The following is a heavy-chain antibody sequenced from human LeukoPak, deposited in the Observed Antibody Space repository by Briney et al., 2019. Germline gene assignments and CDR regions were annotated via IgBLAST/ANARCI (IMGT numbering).Heavy chain of an antibody. CDR2: IIHTGST. D-gene: IGHD3-10*01. J-gene: IGHJ4*02. CDR3: ARAPMVRGKSS. Sequence: PSETLSLTCTVSGGSISSSDYYWSWIRQPPGQGLEWIGEIIHTGSTNYNPSLKSRVTISVDTSKNHFSLKLSSVTAADTAVYYCARAPMVRGKSSWGQGTLVTVSS. CDR1: GGSISSSDYY. V-gene: IGHV4-39*02.